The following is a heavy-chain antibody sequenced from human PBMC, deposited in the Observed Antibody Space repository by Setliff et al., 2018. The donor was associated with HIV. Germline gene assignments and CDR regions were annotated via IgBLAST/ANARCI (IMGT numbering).Heavy chain of an antibody. D-gene: IGHD5-12*01. CDR2: INHSGST. V-gene: IGHV4-34*01. J-gene: IGHJ6*03. Sequence: CAVYGGSFSGYYWSWIRQPPGKGLEWIGEINHSGSTNYNPSLKSRVTISVDTSKNQFSLKLSSVTAADTAVYYCARVNEVATIIYYYYSMDVWGKGTTVTVSS. CDR3: ARVNEVATIIYYYYSMDV. CDR1: GGSFSGYY.